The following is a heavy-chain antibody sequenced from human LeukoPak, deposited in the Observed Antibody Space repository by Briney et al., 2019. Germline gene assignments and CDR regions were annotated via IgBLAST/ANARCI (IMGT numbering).Heavy chain of an antibody. J-gene: IGHJ4*02. D-gene: IGHD4-11*01. V-gene: IGHV3-23*01. CDR1: RFTFSSYA. Sequence: PGGSLRLSCAASRFTFSSYAMSWVRQAPGKGLEWVSAISGSGGSTYYADSVKGRFTISRDNSKNTLYLQMNSLRAEDTAVYYCARAPRGYSNYGDYWGQGTLVTVSS. CDR2: ISGSGGST. CDR3: ARAPRGYSNYGDY.